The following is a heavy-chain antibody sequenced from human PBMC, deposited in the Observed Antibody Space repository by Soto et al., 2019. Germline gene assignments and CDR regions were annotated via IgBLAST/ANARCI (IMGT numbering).Heavy chain of an antibody. D-gene: IGHD1-20*01. Sequence: QAHLMQSGAEVKKPGSSVKVSCKASGGTFSGYAISWVRQRPERGLEWMGGIIPIFGITTYAEKFQGRITLAADESTGTAFMDLRSLISEDTAVYYCARDPRSITGTTSSEDFQFWGPGTLVSVSS. J-gene: IGHJ1*01. V-gene: IGHV1-69*01. CDR2: IIPIFGIT. CDR1: GGTFSGYA. CDR3: ARDPRSITGTTSSEDFQF.